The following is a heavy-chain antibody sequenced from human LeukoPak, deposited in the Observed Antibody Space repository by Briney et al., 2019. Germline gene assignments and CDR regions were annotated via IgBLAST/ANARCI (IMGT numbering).Heavy chain of an antibody. Sequence: GGSLRLSCAASGFTFSGYWMSWLRQAPGKGLEWVANIKQDGGEKYYVDSVRGRFTISRDNAKNSLYLQMNSLRAEDTALYYCARDSSPYYDILTGYYGPWGQGTLVTVSS. CDR1: GFTFSGYW. J-gene: IGHJ4*02. CDR2: IKQDGGEK. V-gene: IGHV3-7*03. CDR3: ARDSSPYYDILTGYYGP. D-gene: IGHD3-9*01.